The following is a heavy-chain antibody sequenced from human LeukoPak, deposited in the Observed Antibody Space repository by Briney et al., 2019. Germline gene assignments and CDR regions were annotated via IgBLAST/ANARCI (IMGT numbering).Heavy chain of an antibody. CDR2: IDWDDDK. CDR1: GFSLSTSGMC. CDR3: ARSSYYYDSSGYPLDY. D-gene: IGHD3-22*01. J-gene: IGHJ4*02. Sequence: SGPTLVNPTQTLTLTCTFSGFSLSTSGMCVSWIRHPPGKTLQWLARIDWDDDKYYSTSLKTRLTISKDTSKNQVVLTMTNMDPVDTATYYCARSSYYYDSSGYPLDYWGQGTLVTVSS. V-gene: IGHV2-70*11.